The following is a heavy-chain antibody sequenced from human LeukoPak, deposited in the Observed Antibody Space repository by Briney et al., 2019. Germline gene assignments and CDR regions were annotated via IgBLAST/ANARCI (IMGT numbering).Heavy chain of an antibody. CDR2: ITGSGRTI. CDR3: AREGVGELLRPAFDY. V-gene: IGHV3-48*02. D-gene: IGHD1-26*01. CDR1: GFTFTTYS. Sequence: GGSLRLSCAASGFTFTTYSMNWVRQAPGRGLEWVSYITGSGRTIYYADSVKGRFTISRDNAKNSLYLQMNSLRDEDTAVYYCAREGVGELLRPAFDYWGQGTLVTVSS. J-gene: IGHJ4*02.